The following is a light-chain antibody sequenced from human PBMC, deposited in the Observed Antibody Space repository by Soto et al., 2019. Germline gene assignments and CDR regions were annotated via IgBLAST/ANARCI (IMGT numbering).Light chain of an antibody. J-gene: IGKJ5*01. CDR1: QSVSSY. Sequence: EIVLTHSPATLSLSPGERATLSCRASQSVSSYLAWYQQKPGQAPRLLIYDASNRATGIPARFSGSGSGTDFTLTISSLEPEDFAVYYCQQRSNWPPEITFGQGTRLEI. V-gene: IGKV3-11*01. CDR2: DAS. CDR3: QQRSNWPPEIT.